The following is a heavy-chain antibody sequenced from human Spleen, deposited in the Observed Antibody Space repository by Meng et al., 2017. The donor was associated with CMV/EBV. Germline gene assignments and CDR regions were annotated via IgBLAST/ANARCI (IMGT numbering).Heavy chain of an antibody. CDR1: GFTFSSYT. Sequence: GGSLRLSCAASGFTFSSYTMNWVRQAPGKGLEWISYISSSSSTIYYADSVKGRFTISRDNAKNSLYLQMNSLRAEDTAVYYCARAVDTAMVTYYYYGMDVWGQGTTVTVSS. J-gene: IGHJ6*02. V-gene: IGHV3-48*04. CDR2: ISSSSSTI. CDR3: ARAVDTAMVTYYYYGMDV. D-gene: IGHD5-18*01.